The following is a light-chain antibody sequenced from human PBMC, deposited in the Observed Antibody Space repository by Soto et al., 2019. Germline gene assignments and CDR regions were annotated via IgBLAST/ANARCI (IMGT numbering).Light chain of an antibody. V-gene: IGKV3-11*01. CDR1: QSIHTS. CDR2: DST. CDR3: QQRNVWPPIT. J-gene: IGKJ5*01. Sequence: VLTQSPATLSLSPVEIATVPFMGSQSIHTSLAWYQQKSGKPPRLVIYDSTLRANGVPDRFGGSRSGTEFTLTINSLEPEDFAVYYCQQRNVWPPITFGQGTRLEI.